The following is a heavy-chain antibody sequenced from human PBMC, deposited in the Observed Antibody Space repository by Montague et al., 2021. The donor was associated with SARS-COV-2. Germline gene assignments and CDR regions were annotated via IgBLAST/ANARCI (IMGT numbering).Heavy chain of an antibody. CDR3: ARAGGSYDYWSGYSSSAGFFDP. Sequence: SETLSLTCTVSGGSVSSYYWSWIRQSPGKGLQWLGYIYYSGSTDYNPSLKSRVTMSVDTAKNQLSLRLNSVTTADTAVYFCARAGGSYDYWSGYSSSAGFFDPWGQGILVTVSS. V-gene: IGHV4-59*02. D-gene: IGHD3-3*01. CDR2: IYYSGST. CDR1: GGSVSSYY. J-gene: IGHJ5*02.